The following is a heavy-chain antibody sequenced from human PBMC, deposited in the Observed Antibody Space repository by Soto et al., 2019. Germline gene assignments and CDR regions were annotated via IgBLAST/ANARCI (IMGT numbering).Heavy chain of an antibody. CDR3: ASAGSLYSGYTIDY. J-gene: IGHJ4*02. V-gene: IGHV3-66*01. Sequence: VQLVESGGGLVQPGGSLRLSCAASGFTVSSNYMSWVRQAPGKGLEWVSVIYSGGSTYYADSVKGRFTISRDNSKNTLYLQMNSLRAEDTAVYYCASAGSLYSGYTIDYWGQGTLVTVSS. D-gene: IGHD5-12*01. CDR1: GFTVSSNY. CDR2: IYSGGST.